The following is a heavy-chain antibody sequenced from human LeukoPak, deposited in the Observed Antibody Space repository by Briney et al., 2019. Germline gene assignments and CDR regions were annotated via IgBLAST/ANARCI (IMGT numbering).Heavy chain of an antibody. V-gene: IGHV1-2*02. Sequence: ASVNVSCKASGYTFTDYYIHWVRQAPGQGLEWMGWINPNSGGTNYAQKFQGRVTMTRDTSISTAYMELSRLRSDDTAVYYCARDGDIAVAFFDCWGQGTLVTVSS. D-gene: IGHD6-19*01. J-gene: IGHJ4*02. CDR3: ARDGDIAVAFFDC. CDR1: GYTFTDYY. CDR2: INPNSGGT.